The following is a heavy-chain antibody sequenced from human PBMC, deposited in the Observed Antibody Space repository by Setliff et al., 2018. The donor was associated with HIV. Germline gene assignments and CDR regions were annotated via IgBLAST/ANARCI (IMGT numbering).Heavy chain of an antibody. CDR1: GGTFSSYA. D-gene: IGHD3-22*01. J-gene: IGHJ4*02. Sequence: SVKVSCKASGGTFSSYAIGWVRQAPGQGLEWMGGIIPIFGTTYAQTFQGRATMTSDTSTSTVYMELSSLRSEDTAMYYCARDFYYYDSSAPHPQTYYFDFWGQGTLVTVSS. CDR2: IIPIFGT. CDR3: ARDFYYYDSSAPHPQTYYFDF. V-gene: IGHV1-69*05.